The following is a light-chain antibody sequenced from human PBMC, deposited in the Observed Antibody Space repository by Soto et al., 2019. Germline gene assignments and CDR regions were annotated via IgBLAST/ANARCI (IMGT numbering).Light chain of an antibody. CDR1: NSDVGTYNY. J-gene: IGLJ2*01. CDR3: SSYTSSSTVV. CDR2: EVS. Sequence: QSALAQPPSASGSPGQSVTITCTGTNSDVGTYNYVSWYQHHPGKAPKFLIYEVSNRPSGVSNRFSGSKSGNTASLTISGLQAEDEADYYCSSYTSSSTVVFGGGTKVTVL. V-gene: IGLV2-14*01.